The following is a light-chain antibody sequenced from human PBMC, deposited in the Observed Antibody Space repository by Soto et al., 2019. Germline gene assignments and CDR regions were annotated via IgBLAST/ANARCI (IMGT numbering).Light chain of an antibody. Sequence: QLVLTQPASVSGSPGQSITISCTGTSSDVGSYNLVSWYQQHPGKAPKLMIYEDSERPSGVSDRFSGSKSGNTASLTISGLQAEDEADYYCCSYAGSSTYVFGTGTKLTVL. J-gene: IGLJ1*01. CDR3: CSYAGSSTYV. CDR2: EDS. V-gene: IGLV2-23*01. CDR1: SSDVGSYNL.